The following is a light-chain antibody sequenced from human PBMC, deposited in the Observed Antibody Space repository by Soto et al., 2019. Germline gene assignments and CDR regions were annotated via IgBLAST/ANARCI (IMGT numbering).Light chain of an antibody. Sequence: EIVLTQSPGTLSLSPGERATLSCRASQSVSSSYLAWYQQKPGQAHRLLIYGASSRATGIPDRFSGSGSGKDFTLTISRLEPEDFAVYYCQQYGSSPEVTFGPGTKVDIK. J-gene: IGKJ3*01. CDR2: GAS. CDR3: QQYGSSPEVT. CDR1: QSVSSSY. V-gene: IGKV3-20*01.